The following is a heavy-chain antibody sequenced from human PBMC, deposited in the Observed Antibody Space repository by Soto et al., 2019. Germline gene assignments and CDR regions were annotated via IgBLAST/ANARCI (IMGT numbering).Heavy chain of an antibody. V-gene: IGHV3-23*01. Sequence: EVQLLESGGGLAQPGGSLRLSCAASGFTFSSYAMSWVRQAPGKGLEWVSAISGSGGSTYYADSVKGRFTISRDNSKNTLYLQMNSLRAEDTAVYYCAKDSGVTLFYGMDVWGQGTTVTVSS. D-gene: IGHD2-21*02. J-gene: IGHJ6*02. CDR1: GFTFSSYA. CDR3: AKDSGVTLFYGMDV. CDR2: ISGSGGST.